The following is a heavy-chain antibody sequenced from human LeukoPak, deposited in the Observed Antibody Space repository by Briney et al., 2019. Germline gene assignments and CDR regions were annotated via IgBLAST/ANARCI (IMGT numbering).Heavy chain of an antibody. CDR2: INHSGST. V-gene: IGHV4-34*01. CDR1: GGSFSGYY. Sequence: SETLSLTCAVYGGSFSGYYWSWIRQPPGKGLEWIGEINHSGSTNYNPSLKSRVTISVDTSKNQFSLKLSSVTAADTAVYYCARQGGSSSLVSATGLDYWGQGTLVTVSS. J-gene: IGHJ4*02. D-gene: IGHD6-6*01. CDR3: ARQGGSSSLVSATGLDY.